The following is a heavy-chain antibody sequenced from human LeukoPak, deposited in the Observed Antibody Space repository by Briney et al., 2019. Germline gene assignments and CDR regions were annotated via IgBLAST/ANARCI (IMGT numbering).Heavy chain of an antibody. CDR3: VRSPACSSGTCYPNWFDP. D-gene: IGHD2-15*01. J-gene: IGHJ5*02. CDR2: IYPGDSNT. CDR1: GYSFTSYW. Sequence: GESLKISCQGSGYSFTSYWIGWVRQMPGKGLEWMEIIYPGDSNTRYSPSFQGQVTISADKSISSAYLQWSSLKASDTAMYYCVRSPACSSGTCYPNWFDPWGQGTLVTVSS. V-gene: IGHV5-51*01.